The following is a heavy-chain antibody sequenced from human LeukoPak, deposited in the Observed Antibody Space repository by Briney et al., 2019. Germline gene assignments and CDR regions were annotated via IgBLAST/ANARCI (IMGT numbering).Heavy chain of an antibody. V-gene: IGHV3-33*06. CDR3: AKDSPHAQGHAFDI. J-gene: IGHJ3*02. CDR1: GFTYTNHG. Sequence: GGSLRVSRAASGFTYTNHGFHWVRQAPGKGLEWVALIWYDGSKKVYVDSVKGRFTISRDNSKNTLYLQMNSLRAEDTAVYYCAKDSPHAQGHAFDIWGQGTMVTVSS. CDR2: IWYDGSKK.